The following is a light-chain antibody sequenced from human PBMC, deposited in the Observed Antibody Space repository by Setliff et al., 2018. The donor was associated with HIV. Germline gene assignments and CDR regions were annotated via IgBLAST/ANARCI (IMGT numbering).Light chain of an antibody. V-gene: IGLV2-23*02. CDR2: YVT. Sequence: QSALTQPTSVSGSPGQSITISCIGSNTNIGNYESISWYQQHPGEVPKLMIYYVTKRPSGISNRFSGSKSCNTASLTISGLQAEDEAHYYCCSFESGDTWIFGGGTKVTVL. CDR1: NTNIGNYES. J-gene: IGLJ2*01. CDR3: CSFESGDTWI.